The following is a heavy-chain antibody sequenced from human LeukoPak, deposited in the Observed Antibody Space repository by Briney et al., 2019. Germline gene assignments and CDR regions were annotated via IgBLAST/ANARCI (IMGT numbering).Heavy chain of an antibody. D-gene: IGHD3-22*01. CDR3: VRQEYGGYFDY. J-gene: IGHJ4*02. CDR1: GFTFTIYL. Sequence: ASVKVSCNSFGFTFTIYLLHWVRQAPGQGLEWVGRIAPSVDTTNYAQKFRGRVTMTRDTSTSTVYMELSSLRSDDTAIYYCVRQEYGGYFDYWGEKTLVTVSS. CDR2: IAPSVDTT. V-gene: IGHV1-46*01.